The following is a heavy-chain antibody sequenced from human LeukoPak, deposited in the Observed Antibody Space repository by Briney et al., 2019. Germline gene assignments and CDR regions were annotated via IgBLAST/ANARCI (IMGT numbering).Heavy chain of an antibody. CDR3: ARGGATGDVFDY. Sequence: GRSLGLSCAASGFTFSSYGMHWVRQAPGKGLEWVAVIWYDGSNKYYADSVKGRFTISRDNSKNTLYLQMNSLRAEDTAVYYCARGGATGDVFDYWGQGTLVTVSS. V-gene: IGHV3-33*01. J-gene: IGHJ4*02. CDR1: GFTFSSYG. CDR2: IWYDGSNK. D-gene: IGHD3-10*01.